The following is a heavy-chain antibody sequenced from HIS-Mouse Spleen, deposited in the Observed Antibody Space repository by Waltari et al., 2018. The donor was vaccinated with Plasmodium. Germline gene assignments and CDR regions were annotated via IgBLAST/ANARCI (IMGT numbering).Heavy chain of an antibody. CDR2: IKQDGSEK. CDR3: ASSWYWYFDL. CDR1: GFPFRGYW. J-gene: IGHJ2*01. Sequence: EVQLVESGGGLVQPGGSLRLFWAASGFPFRGYWMSWVRQAPGKGLEWVANIKQDGSEKYYVDSVKGRFTISRDNAKNSLYLQMNSLRAEDTAVYYCASSWYWYFDLWGRGTLVTVSS. V-gene: IGHV3-7*01. D-gene: IGHD6-13*01.